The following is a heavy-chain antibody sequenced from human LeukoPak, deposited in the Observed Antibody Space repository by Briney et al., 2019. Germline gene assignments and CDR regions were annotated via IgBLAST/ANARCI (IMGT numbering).Heavy chain of an antibody. CDR3: ARDVNY. Sequence: SETLSLTCTVSGGSISSGSYYWSWIRQPAGKGLEWIGRIHTSGSTNYNPSLKSRVTISVDTSKNQFSLKLSSVTAADTAVYYCARDVNYWGQGTLVTVSS. CDR2: IHTSGST. CDR1: GGSISSGSYY. V-gene: IGHV4-61*02. J-gene: IGHJ4*02.